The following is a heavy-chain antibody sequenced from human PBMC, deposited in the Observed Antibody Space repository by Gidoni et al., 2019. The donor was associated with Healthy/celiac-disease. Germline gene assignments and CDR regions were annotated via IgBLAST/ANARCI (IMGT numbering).Heavy chain of an antibody. CDR2: ISGSGGST. CDR3: ARGGVVPAAIDVYYGMDV. Sequence: EVQLLESGGGLVQPGGSLRLSCAASGFTFSSYAMSWVRQAAGKGLEWVSAISGSGGSTYYADSVKGRFTISRDNSKNTLYLQMNSLRAEDTAVYYCARGGVVPAAIDVYYGMDVWGQGTTVTVSS. D-gene: IGHD2-2*02. CDR1: GFTFSSYA. V-gene: IGHV3-23*01. J-gene: IGHJ6*02.